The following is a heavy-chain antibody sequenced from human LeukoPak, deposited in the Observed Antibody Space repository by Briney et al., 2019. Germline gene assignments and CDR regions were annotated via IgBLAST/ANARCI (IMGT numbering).Heavy chain of an antibody. Sequence: GGSLRLSCAASGFIFSSYAMSWVRQAPGQGVEWVSAISVSGASTNYADSVKGRFTISRDNSKNTLYLQMNSLRAEDTAVYYCAEPTPSLGSFVYRGRGTLVTVSS. CDR3: AEPTPSLGSFVY. CDR1: GFIFSSYA. D-gene: IGHD3-16*01. V-gene: IGHV3-23*01. CDR2: ISVSGAST. J-gene: IGHJ4*02.